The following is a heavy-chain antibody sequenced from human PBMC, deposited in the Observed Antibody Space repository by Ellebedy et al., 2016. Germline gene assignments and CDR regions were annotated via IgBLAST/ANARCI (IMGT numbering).Heavy chain of an antibody. V-gene: IGHV4-4*07. CDR2: IYTSEST. D-gene: IGHD3-10*01. CDR1: GGSLTGFY. J-gene: IGHJ4*02. CDR3: ARGGSYGSGSYIYYFDY. Sequence: SETLSLTXTVSGGSLTGFYWIWIRQVPGKGLEWMGRIYTSESTNYNPSLKSRVAMSVDTSKNQFSLNLSSVTAADTAVYYCARGGSYGSGSYIYYFDYWGQGTLVAVSS.